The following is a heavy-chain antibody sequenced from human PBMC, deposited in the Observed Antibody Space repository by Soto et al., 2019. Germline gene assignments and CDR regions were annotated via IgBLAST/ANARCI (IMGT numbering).Heavy chain of an antibody. V-gene: IGHV3-23*01. Sequence: GGSLRLSCAASGFTFSSYAMSWVSQAPGKGLEWVSAISGSGGSTYYADSVKGRFTISRDNSKNTLYLQMNSLRAEDTAVYYCAKVSSSYREFDYWGQGTLVTVSS. CDR3: AKVSSSYREFDY. CDR1: GFTFSSYA. CDR2: ISGSGGST. J-gene: IGHJ4*02. D-gene: IGHD6-6*01.